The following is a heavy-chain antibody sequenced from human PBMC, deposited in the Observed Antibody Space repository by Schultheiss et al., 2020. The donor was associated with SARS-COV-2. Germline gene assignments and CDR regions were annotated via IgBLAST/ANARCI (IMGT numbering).Heavy chain of an antibody. D-gene: IGHD6-13*01. Sequence: ESLKISCAASGFTFSSYSMNWVRQAPGKGLEWVSYISSSSSTTYYADSVKGRFTISRDNSKNTLYLQMNSLRAEDTAVYYCARASRAQQLVNYGMDVWGQGTTVTVSS. J-gene: IGHJ6*02. CDR1: GFTFSSYS. CDR3: ARASRAQQLVNYGMDV. V-gene: IGHV3-48*01. CDR2: ISSSSSTT.